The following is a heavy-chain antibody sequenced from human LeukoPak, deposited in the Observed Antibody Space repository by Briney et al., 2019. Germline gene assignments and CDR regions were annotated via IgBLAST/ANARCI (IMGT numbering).Heavy chain of an antibody. CDR3: AKGTQETMWN. Sequence: GGSLRLSCAASGFSFSIYAMTWVRQAPGKGLEWVSGIGGSGGSTYSADSVKGRFPISRDNSKNTLYLQMNSLRAEDTAVYYCAKGTQETMWNWGQGTLVTVSS. CDR1: GFSFSIYA. V-gene: IGHV3-23*01. CDR2: IGGSGGST. J-gene: IGHJ4*02. D-gene: IGHD2-21*01.